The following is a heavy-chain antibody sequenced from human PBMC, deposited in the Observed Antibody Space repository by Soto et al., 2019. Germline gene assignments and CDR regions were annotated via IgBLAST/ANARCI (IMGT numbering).Heavy chain of an antibody. J-gene: IGHJ4*02. CDR1: GGSFSGYY. Sequence: ETLSLTSAFSGGSFSGYYWSWSRQPLGEGLEWIGEINHSGSTNYNTSLKSRVPTSVDTSKNQFSLKLSSVTAADKAVYYCARGKYSNYGAYYCDYCGQVTPGTVS. V-gene: IGHV4-34*01. CDR2: INHSGST. D-gene: IGHD4-4*01. CDR3: ARGKYSNYGAYYCDY.